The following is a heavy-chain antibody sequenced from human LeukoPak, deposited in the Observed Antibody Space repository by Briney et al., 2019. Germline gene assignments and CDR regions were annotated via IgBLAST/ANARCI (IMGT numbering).Heavy chain of an antibody. D-gene: IGHD5-12*01. CDR1: GFTFSSYG. CDR3: AKARGYSGYDSPNDY. J-gene: IGHJ4*02. V-gene: IGHV3-30*18. CDR2: ISYDGSNK. Sequence: PGGSLRLSCAASGFTFSSYGMHWVRQAPGKGLEWVAVISYDGSNKYYADSVKGRFTISRDNSKNTLYLQMNSLRAEDTAVYYCAKARGYSGYDSPNDYWGQGTLVTVSS.